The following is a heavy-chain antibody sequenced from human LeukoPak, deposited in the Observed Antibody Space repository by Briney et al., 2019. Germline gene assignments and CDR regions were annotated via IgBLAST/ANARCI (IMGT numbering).Heavy chain of an antibody. CDR3: ARDPKRWLQLGDYFDY. CDR1: GFTFSTYS. V-gene: IGHV3-21*01. Sequence: GGSLRLSCAASGFTFSTYSMNWLRLAPGKGLEWVSSISPDSNYKYYVDSVKGRFTISRDNAKSSLYLQMNSLRAEDTAVYYCARDPKRWLQLGDYFDYWGQGTLVTVSS. CDR2: ISPDSNYK. J-gene: IGHJ4*02. D-gene: IGHD5-24*01.